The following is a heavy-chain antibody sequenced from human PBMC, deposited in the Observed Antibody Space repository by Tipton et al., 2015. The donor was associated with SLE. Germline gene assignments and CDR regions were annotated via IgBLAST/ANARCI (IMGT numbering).Heavy chain of an antibody. Sequence: QLVQSGAEVKKPGASVKVSCKAPGYAFNNNGIIWVRQAPGQGLEWMGWISAYNGNTNYAQKLQGRVTMTTDTSTSTAYMELRSLRSDDTAVYYCARDGGGIDDYRAYYYYGMDVWGQGTTVTVSS. J-gene: IGHJ6*02. CDR3: ARDGGGIDDYRAYYYYGMDV. CDR2: ISAYNGNT. D-gene: IGHD4-11*01. CDR1: GYAFNNNG. V-gene: IGHV1-18*01.